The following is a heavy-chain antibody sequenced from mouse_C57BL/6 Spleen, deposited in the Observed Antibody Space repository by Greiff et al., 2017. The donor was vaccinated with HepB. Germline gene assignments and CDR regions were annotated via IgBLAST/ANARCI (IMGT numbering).Heavy chain of an antibody. J-gene: IGHJ2*01. CDR3: TTYYSNYFDY. CDR1: GFTFSSYA. Sequence: EVQGVESGEGLVKPGGSLKLSCAASGFTFSSYAMSWVRQTPEKRLEWVAYISSGGDYIYYADTVKGRFTISRVNARNTLYLQMSSLKSEDTAMYYCTTYYSNYFDYWGQGTTLTVSS. D-gene: IGHD2-5*01. CDR2: ISSGGDYI. V-gene: IGHV5-9-1*02.